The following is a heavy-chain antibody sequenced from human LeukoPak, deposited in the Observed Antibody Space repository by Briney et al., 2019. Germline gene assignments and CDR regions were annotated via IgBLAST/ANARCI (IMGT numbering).Heavy chain of an antibody. CDR2: INPNSGGT. J-gene: IGHJ3*02. Sequence: GASVKVSCKASGYTLTGYYMHWVRQAPGQGLEWMGWINPNSGGTNYAQKFQGRVTMTRDTSISTAYMELSRLRSDDTAVYYCARGDLRRLINGAFDIWGQGTMVTVSS. CDR1: GYTLTGYY. D-gene: IGHD3-3*01. CDR3: ARGDLRRLINGAFDI. V-gene: IGHV1-2*02.